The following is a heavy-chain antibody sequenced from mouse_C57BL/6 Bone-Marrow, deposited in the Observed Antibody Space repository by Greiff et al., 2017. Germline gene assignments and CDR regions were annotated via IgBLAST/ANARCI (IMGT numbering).Heavy chain of an antibody. D-gene: IGHD2-12*01. CDR2: ISDGGSYT. CDR3: ARDKGGLLYPFDY. V-gene: IGHV5-4*01. CDR1: GFTFSSYA. J-gene: IGHJ2*01. Sequence: DVMLVESGGGLVKPGGSLKLSCAASGFTFSSYAMSWVRQTPEKRLEWVATISDGGSYTYYPDNVKGRFTISRDNAKNNLYLQMSHLKSEDTAMYYCARDKGGLLYPFDYWGQGTTLTVSS.